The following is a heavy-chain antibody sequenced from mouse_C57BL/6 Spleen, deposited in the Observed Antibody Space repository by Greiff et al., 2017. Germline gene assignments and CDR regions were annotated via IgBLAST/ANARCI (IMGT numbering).Heavy chain of an antibody. CDR1: GYAFSSSW. Sequence: VQLQQSGPELVKPGASVKISCKASGYAFSSSWMNWVKQRPGKGLEWIGRIYPGDGDTNYNGKFKGKATLTADKSSSTAYMHLSSLTSEDSAVYFCARGYDYDAWFAYWGQGTLVTVSA. D-gene: IGHD2-4*01. J-gene: IGHJ3*01. CDR2: IYPGDGDT. V-gene: IGHV1-82*01. CDR3: ARGYDYDAWFAY.